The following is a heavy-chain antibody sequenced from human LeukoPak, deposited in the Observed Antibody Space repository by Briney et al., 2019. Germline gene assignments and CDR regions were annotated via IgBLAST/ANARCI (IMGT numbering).Heavy chain of an antibody. D-gene: IGHD2/OR15-2a*01. J-gene: IGHJ4*02. CDR1: GFTFSNYW. CDR2: IKSNADGGTP. V-gene: IGHV3-15*01. CDR3: TTFYHEYSPY. Sequence: GGSLRLSCAASGFTFSNYWMNWVRQAPGKGLEWVGRIKSNADGGTPDYAAPARGRFTISRDDSKNTLYLQMNSLKTEDTAVYYCTTFYHEYSPYWGRGTLVTVSS.